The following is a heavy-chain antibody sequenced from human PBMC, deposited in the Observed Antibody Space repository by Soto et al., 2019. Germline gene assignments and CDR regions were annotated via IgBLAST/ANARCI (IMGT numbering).Heavy chain of an antibody. CDR3: ARTYSGSYYYYYYMDV. D-gene: IGHD1-26*01. CDR2: IYYSGST. Sequence: SETLSLTCTVSGGSISSSSYYWGWIRQPPGKGLEWIGSIYYSGSTYYNPSLKSRVTISVDTSKNQFSLKLRSVTAADTAVYYCARTYSGSYYYYYYMDVWGKGTTVTVSS. V-gene: IGHV4-39*01. CDR1: GGSISSSSYY. J-gene: IGHJ6*03.